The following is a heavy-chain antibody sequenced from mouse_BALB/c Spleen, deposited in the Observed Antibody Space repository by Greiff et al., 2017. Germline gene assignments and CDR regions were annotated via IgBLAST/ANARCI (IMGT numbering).Heavy chain of an antibody. Sequence: EVQLQQSGTVLARPGASVKMSCKASGYTFTSYWMHWVKQRPGQGLEWIGAIYPGNSDTSYNQKFKGKAKLTAGTSTSTAYMELSSLRNEDSAVYCRTDGRYYAMDYWGQGTSVTVSS. CDR1: GYTFTSYW. V-gene: IGHV1-5*01. CDR3: TDGRYYAMDY. J-gene: IGHJ4*01. CDR2: IYPGNSDT. D-gene: IGHD2-3*01.